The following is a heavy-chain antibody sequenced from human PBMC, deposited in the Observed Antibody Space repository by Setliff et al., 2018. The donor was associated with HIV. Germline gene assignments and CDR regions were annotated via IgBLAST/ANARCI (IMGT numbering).Heavy chain of an antibody. CDR3: AREYPATLNFRMAFDF. CDR2: VDPENGET. Sequence: ASVKVSCKASGYSIIDHYVHWVQQAPGKGLEWMGRVDPENGETIYAEKFQGRVTITADTSTDTAYLELRSLTSDDTAMYFCAREYPATLNFRMAFDFWGQGTMVTVSS. D-gene: IGHD1-7*01. CDR1: GYSIIDHY. V-gene: IGHV1-69-2*01. J-gene: IGHJ3*01.